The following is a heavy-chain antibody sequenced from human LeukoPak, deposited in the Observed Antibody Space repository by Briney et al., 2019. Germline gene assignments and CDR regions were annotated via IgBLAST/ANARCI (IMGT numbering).Heavy chain of an antibody. CDR2: IYYSGST. D-gene: IGHD6-19*01. CDR3: ARRRAVAGTTHGFDY. J-gene: IGHJ4*02. CDR1: GGSISSYY. Sequence: SETLSLTCTVSGGSISSYYWSWIRQPPGKGVEWIGYIYYSGSTNYNPSLKSRVTISVDTSKNQFSLKLSSVTAADTAVYYCARRRAVAGTTHGFDYWGQGTLVTVSS. V-gene: IGHV4-59*01.